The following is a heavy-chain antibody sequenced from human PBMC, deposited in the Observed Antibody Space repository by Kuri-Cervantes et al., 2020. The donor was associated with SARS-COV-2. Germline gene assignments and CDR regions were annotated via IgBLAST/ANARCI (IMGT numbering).Heavy chain of an antibody. V-gene: IGHV3-23*01. Sequence: GESLKISCAASGFTFSSYWMSWVRQAPGKGLEWVSAISGSGGSTYYADSVKGRFTISRDNSKNTLYLQMNSLRAEDTAVYYCAKRGGYSYGSPPDYYYYYYMDVWGKGTTVTVSS. CDR3: AKRGGYSYGSPPDYYYYYYMDV. CDR2: ISGSGGST. D-gene: IGHD5-18*01. CDR1: GFTFSSYW. J-gene: IGHJ6*03.